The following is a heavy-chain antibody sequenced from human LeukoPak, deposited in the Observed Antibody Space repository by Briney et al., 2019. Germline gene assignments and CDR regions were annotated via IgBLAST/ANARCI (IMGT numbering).Heavy chain of an antibody. Sequence: TSETLSLTCAVYGGSFSGYYWSWIRQPPGKGLEWIGYIYYSGSTNYNPSLKSRVTISVDTSKNQFSLKLSSVTAADTAVYYCAREGIAAAALYYWGQGTLVTVSS. V-gene: IGHV4-59*01. J-gene: IGHJ4*02. CDR3: AREGIAAAALYY. CDR1: GGSFSGYY. CDR2: IYYSGST. D-gene: IGHD6-13*01.